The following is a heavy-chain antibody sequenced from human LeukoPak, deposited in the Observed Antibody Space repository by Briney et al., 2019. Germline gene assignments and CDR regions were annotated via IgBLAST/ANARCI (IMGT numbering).Heavy chain of an antibody. V-gene: IGHV1-3*01. CDR3: ARVELLWFGESVTAFDI. D-gene: IGHD3-10*01. J-gene: IGHJ3*02. Sequence: ASVKVSCKASGYTFTSYAMHWVRQAPGQRLEWMGWINAGNGNTKYSQKFQGRVTITRDTSASTAYMELSSLRSEDTAVYYCARVELLWFGESVTAFDIWAKGQWSPSLQ. CDR2: INAGNGNT. CDR1: GYTFTSYA.